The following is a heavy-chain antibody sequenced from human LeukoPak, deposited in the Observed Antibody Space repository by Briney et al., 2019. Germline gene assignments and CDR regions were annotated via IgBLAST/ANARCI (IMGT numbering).Heavy chain of an antibody. CDR2: FYTSGST. J-gene: IGHJ6*03. CDR3: ARVKADHYFYYYYMDV. CDR1: GGSINSYY. Sequence: SETPSLTCTVSGGSINSYYWSWIRQPAGKGLEWIGRFYTSGSTNYNPSFKSRATMSIDTSKNQFSLKLNSVTAADTAVYYCARVKADHYFYYYYMDVWGKGTTVTVSS. V-gene: IGHV4-4*07. D-gene: IGHD2/OR15-2a*01.